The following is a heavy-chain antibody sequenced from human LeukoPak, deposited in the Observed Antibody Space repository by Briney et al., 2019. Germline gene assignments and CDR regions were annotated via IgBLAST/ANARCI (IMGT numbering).Heavy chain of an antibody. CDR1: GGTFSSYA. J-gene: IGHJ4*02. Sequence: RWASVKVSCKASGGTFSSYAISWVRQAPGQGLEWMGGIIPIFGTANYAQEFQGRVTITADESTSTAYMELSSLRSEDTAVYYCAREVTQIVGATLDYWGQGTLVTVSS. CDR3: AREVTQIVGATLDY. CDR2: IIPIFGTA. V-gene: IGHV1-69*13. D-gene: IGHD1-26*01.